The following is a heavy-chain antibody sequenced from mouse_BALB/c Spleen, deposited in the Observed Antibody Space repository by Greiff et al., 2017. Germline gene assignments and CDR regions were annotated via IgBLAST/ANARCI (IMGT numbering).Heavy chain of an antibody. CDR1: GFSLTSYG. D-gene: IGHD2-14*01. Sequence: VQGVESGPGLVAPSQSLSITCTVSGFSLTSYGVHWVRQPPGKGLEWLGVIWAGGSTNYNSALMSRLSISKDNSKSQVFLKMNSLQTDDTAMYYCARYRYDEGFAYWGQGTLVTVAA. J-gene: IGHJ3*01. CDR2: IWAGGST. CDR3: ARYRYDEGFAY. V-gene: IGHV2-9*02.